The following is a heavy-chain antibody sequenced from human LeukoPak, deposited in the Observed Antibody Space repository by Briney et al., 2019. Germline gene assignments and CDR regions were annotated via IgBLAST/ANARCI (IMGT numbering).Heavy chain of an antibody. CDR2: IWYDGIHK. D-gene: IGHD1-1*01. CDR1: GFIFSDYA. Sequence: GGSLRLSCAASGFIFSDYAIHWVRQAPGKGLEWLAAIWYDGIHKYYADSVKGRFPISRDNSTDTLYLHLSSLSANATAVYYCVRDSRNSNSFNSFAWWGQGVLVTVSS. CDR3: VRDSRNSNSFNSFAW. V-gene: IGHV3-33*01. J-gene: IGHJ4*02.